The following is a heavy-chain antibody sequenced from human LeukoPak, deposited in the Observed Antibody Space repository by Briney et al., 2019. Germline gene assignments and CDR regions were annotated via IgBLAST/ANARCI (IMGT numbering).Heavy chain of an antibody. V-gene: IGHV4-4*07. CDR2: IYNTGST. J-gene: IGHJ6*03. CDR3: ASEGLGEYFPYHYYYMDV. CDR1: GAPITSYY. Sequence: SETLSLTCTVSGAPITSYYWSWIRQPAGKGLEGLEWIGRIYNTGSTNYNPSLKSRVTMSIDKSKNQFSLNLSSVTAADTAIYYCASEGLGEYFPYHYYYMDVWGKGTTVTVSS. D-gene: IGHD3-16*01.